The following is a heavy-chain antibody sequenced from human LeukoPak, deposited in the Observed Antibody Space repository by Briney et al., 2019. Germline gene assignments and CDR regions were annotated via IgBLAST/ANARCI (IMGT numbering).Heavy chain of an antibody. V-gene: IGHV4-39*07. CDR1: GGSISSSYYY. Sequence: SETLSLTCTVSGGSISSSYYYWGWIRQPPGKGLEWIGSIYSSGSTYYNPSLKSRVTISVDTSKNQFSLKLSSVTAADTAVYYCARGPIMITFGGVIVRDAFDIWGQGTMVTVSS. CDR2: IYSSGST. CDR3: ARGPIMITFGGVIVRDAFDI. D-gene: IGHD3-16*02. J-gene: IGHJ3*02.